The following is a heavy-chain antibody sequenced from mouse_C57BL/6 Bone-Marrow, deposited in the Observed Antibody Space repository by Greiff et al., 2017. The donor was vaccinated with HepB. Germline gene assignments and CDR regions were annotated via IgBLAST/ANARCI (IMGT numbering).Heavy chain of an antibody. V-gene: IGHV1-76*01. D-gene: IGHD2-13*01. CDR2: IYPGSGNT. CDR1: GYTFTDYY. CDR3: ARGGDSNWYFDV. Sequence: QVQLQQSGAELVRPGASVKLSCKASGYTFTDYYINWVKQRPGQGLEWIARIYPGSGNTYYNEKFKGKATLTAEKSSSTAYMQLSSLTSEDSAVYFCARGGDSNWYFDVWGTGTTVTVSS. J-gene: IGHJ1*03.